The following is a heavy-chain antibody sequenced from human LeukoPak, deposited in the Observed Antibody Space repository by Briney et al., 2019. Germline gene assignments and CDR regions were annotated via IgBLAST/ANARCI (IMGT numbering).Heavy chain of an antibody. D-gene: IGHD3-3*01. CDR1: GYTFTGYY. CDR2: INPNSGGT. CDR3: ARGLFDFWSAQYRYYFDY. Sequence: GASVKVSCKASGYTFTGYYMHWVRQAPGQGLEWMGWINPNSGGTNYAQKFQGWVTMTRDTSISTAYMELSRLRSDDTAVYYCARGLFDFWSAQYRYYFDYWGQGTLVTVSS. V-gene: IGHV1-2*04. J-gene: IGHJ4*02.